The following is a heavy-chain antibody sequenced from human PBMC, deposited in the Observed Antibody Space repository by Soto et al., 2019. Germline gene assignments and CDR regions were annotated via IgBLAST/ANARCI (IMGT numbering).Heavy chain of an antibody. CDR2: MYYSGIT. CDR3: ARGYRQSGYSSSWVFDY. Sequence: QVQLRESGPGLVKPSQTLSLTCTVSVGSINSGGYYWNWIRQNPGKGQEWIWYMYYSGITYYNPYLRSRVIISADTSENHFSLKLSSVTAADTDVYFCARGYRQSGYSSSWVFDYWGQGTLVNVSS. V-gene: IGHV4-31*03. D-gene: IGHD6-13*01. CDR1: VGSINSGGYY. J-gene: IGHJ4*02.